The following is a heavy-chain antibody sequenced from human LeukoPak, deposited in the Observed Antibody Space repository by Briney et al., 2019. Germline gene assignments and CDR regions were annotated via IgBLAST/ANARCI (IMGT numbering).Heavy chain of an antibody. Sequence: SQTLSLTCAISGDSVSSNSVTWNWNRQSPSRGLEWLGRTYYRSKWYNDYAVSVRSRITITPDTSKSQFALQLNSVTPEDTAVYYCAREAEVGTTWSWFDPWGQGTLVTVSS. J-gene: IGHJ5*02. CDR1: GDSVSSNSVT. D-gene: IGHD1-26*01. V-gene: IGHV6-1*01. CDR3: AREAEVGTTWSWFDP. CDR2: TYYRSKWYN.